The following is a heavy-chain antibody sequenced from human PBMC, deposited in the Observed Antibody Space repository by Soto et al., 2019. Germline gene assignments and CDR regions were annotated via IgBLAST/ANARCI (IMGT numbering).Heavy chain of an antibody. CDR3: ALWLGHFNREDFWSGPLAL. V-gene: IGHV1-46*03. D-gene: IGHD3-3*01. CDR1: GYTFTTYC. Sequence: ASVKVSCKASGYTFTTYCIHWVRQAPGQGLEWMGIIKPSDGSTSYAQRFRGRVTMTSDTSTSTAYMQLSGLRSEDTAVYYCALWLGHFNREDFWSGPLALRAQGTSVTVSA. J-gene: IGHJ4*02. CDR2: IKPSDGST.